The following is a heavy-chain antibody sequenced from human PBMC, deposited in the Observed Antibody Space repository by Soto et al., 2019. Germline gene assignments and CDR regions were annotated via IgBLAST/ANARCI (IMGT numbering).Heavy chain of an antibody. CDR3: ARLEGLATISYYFDF. D-gene: IGHD5-12*01. J-gene: IGHJ4*02. CDR1: DDSINSDKYY. Sequence: QLQLQESGPGLVKPSETLSLTCSVSDDSINSDKYYWGWIRQPPGKGLEWIGSIYYRGNAYYNPSLPARLTISLDKSKSRFSLKLNSVTAAGSAVYFCARLEGLATISYYFDFWGPGALVTVSS. CDR2: IYYRGNA. V-gene: IGHV4-39*01.